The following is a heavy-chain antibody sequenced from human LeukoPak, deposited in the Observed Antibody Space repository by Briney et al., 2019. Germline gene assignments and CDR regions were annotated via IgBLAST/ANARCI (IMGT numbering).Heavy chain of an antibody. Sequence: GGSLRLSCAASGFTFSNYDMHWVRQAPGKGLEWVAVIWFDGSNKFYADSVKGRFTISRDNSKNTLYLQMNSLRAEDTAVYYCARYGTTGTTGYYYYGMDVWGQGTTVTVSS. J-gene: IGHJ6*02. D-gene: IGHD1-1*01. CDR3: ARYGTTGTTGYYYYGMDV. CDR1: GFTFSNYD. V-gene: IGHV3-33*01. CDR2: IWFDGSNK.